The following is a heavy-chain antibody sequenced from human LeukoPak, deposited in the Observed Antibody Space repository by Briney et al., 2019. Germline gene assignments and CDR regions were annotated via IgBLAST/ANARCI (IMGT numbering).Heavy chain of an antibody. Sequence: NPGGSLRLSCAASGFIFSSYSMNWVRQAPGKGLEWVSSISSSSSYIFYADSVRGRITISRDNAKNSLYLQMNSLRVEDTAVYYCARWGCSNSCYGNNYNMDVWGQGTTVTVSS. D-gene: IGHD2-2*01. V-gene: IGHV3-21*01. CDR3: ARWGCSNSCYGNNYNMDV. CDR2: ISSSSSYI. J-gene: IGHJ6*02. CDR1: GFIFSSYS.